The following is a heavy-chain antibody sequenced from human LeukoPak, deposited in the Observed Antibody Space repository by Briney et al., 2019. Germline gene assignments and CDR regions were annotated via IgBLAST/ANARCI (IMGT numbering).Heavy chain of an antibody. D-gene: IGHD2-2*01. V-gene: IGHV3-9*01. CDR1: GFNFDDYA. J-gene: IGHJ4*02. Sequence: GGSLRLSCAASGFNFDDYAMHWVRQAPGKGLEWVSGINWNSGNTGYSDSVKGRFTISRDNAKNSLYLQMNSLRAEDTAVYYCARDSEYQLLDYWGQGTLVTVSS. CDR2: INWNSGNT. CDR3: ARDSEYQLLDY.